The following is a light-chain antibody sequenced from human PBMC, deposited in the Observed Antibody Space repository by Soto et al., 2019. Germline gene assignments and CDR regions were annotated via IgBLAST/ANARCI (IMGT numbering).Light chain of an antibody. CDR3: MQALQTPLT. CDR1: QSLLDSNGNSR. V-gene: IGKV2-28*01. J-gene: IGKJ5*01. Sequence: DIVMTQSPLSLPVTPGEPASISCRSSQSLLDSNGNSRFDWYLQKPGQSPQLLIYLGSNRASGVPDRVSGSGSGTDFTLKISRVEAEDVGVYYCMQALQTPLTFGQGTRLEIK. CDR2: LGS.